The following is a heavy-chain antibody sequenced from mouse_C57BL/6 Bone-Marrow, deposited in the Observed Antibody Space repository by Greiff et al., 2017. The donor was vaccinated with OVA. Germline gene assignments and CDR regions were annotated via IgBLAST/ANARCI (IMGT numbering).Heavy chain of an antibody. J-gene: IGHJ4*01. CDR2: IYYSGTI. Sequence: DVHLVESGPGLVKPSQPVFLTCTVTGISITTGNYRWSWIRQFPGNKLEWIGYIYYSGTITYNPSLTSRTTITRDTPKNQFFLEMNSLTAEDTATYYCARDADGYSPYAMDYWGQGTSVTVSS. CDR3: ARDADGYSPYAMDY. CDR1: GISITTGNYR. D-gene: IGHD2-3*01. V-gene: IGHV3-5*01.